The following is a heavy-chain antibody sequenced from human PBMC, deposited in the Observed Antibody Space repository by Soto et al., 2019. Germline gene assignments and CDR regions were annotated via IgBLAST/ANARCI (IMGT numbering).Heavy chain of an antibody. CDR2: IGNDGYTI. Sequence: GSLRLSCVGSGFIFSDYYITWIRQAPGKGLEWISFIGNDGYTIFYADSVKGRFTISRDNAKKSLYLQMNSLRAEDTAVYYCAIDYSSNWYFDVWGRGTLVTVSS. CDR1: GFIFSDYY. D-gene: IGHD4-4*01. V-gene: IGHV3-11*01. CDR3: AIDYSSNWYFDV. J-gene: IGHJ2*01.